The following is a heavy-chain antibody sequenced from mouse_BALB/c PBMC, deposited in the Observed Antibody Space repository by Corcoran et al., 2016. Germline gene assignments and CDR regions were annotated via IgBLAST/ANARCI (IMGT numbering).Heavy chain of an antibody. Sequence: QVQLQQSGPELVKPGASVKISCKASGYSFTSYYIHWVKQRPGQGLEWIGWIFPGSGNTKYNEKFKGKATLTSDKSSSTAYMELSSLTSEDSAVYYCARDLDSSLGGLDYWGQGTTLTVSS. V-gene: IGHV1-66*01. J-gene: IGHJ2*01. CDR2: IFPGSGNT. CDR1: GYSFTSYY. D-gene: IGHD6-2*01. CDR3: ARDLDSSLGGLDY.